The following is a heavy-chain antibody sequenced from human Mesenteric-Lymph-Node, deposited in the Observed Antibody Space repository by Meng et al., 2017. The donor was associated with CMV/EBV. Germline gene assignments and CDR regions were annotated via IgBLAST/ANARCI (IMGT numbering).Heavy chain of an antibody. CDR3: ARDRWYTTNWYGAFDI. V-gene: IGHV3-30*02. D-gene: IGHD6-13*01. CDR1: GFTFGDYG. Sequence: GESLKISCAASGFTFGDYGMHWVRQAPGKGLEWVAFIRYDGSNEYYGDPVKGRFTISRDNSKNTLYLQMNSLRAEDTAVYYCARDRWYTTNWYGAFDIWGQGTVVTVSS. CDR2: IRYDGSNE. J-gene: IGHJ3*02.